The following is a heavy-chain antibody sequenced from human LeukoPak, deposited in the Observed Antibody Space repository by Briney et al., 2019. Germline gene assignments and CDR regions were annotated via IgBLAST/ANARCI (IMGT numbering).Heavy chain of an antibody. J-gene: IGHJ2*01. CDR2: ISGSGGST. CDR3: AKDRSPFDL. Sequence: GGSLRLSCAAPGFTFSSSVMSWVRQAPGEGLEWVLTISGSGGSTYHADSVRGRFTISRDNSKNTLYLQMNSLRADDTAVYYCAKDRSPFDLWGRGTLVTVSS. CDR1: GFTFSSSV. V-gene: IGHV3-23*01.